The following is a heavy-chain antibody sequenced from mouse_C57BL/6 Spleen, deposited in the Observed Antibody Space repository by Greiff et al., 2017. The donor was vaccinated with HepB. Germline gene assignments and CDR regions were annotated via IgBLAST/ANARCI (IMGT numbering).Heavy chain of an antibody. V-gene: IGHV1-64*01. CDR3: ARTTVVFDY. CDR1: GYTFTSYW. CDR2: ICPNSGST. J-gene: IGHJ2*01. Sequence: QVQLQQPGAELVKPGASVKLSCKASGYTFTSYWMHWVKQRPGQGLEWIGMICPNSGSTNYNEKFKSKATLTVDKSSSTAYMQLSSLTSEDSAFYYCARTTVVFDYWGQGTTLTVSS. D-gene: IGHD1-1*01.